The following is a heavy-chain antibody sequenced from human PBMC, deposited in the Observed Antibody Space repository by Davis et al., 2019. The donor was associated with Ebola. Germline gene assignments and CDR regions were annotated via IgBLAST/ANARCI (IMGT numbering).Heavy chain of an antibody. V-gene: IGHV1-69*05. CDR3: ARDLRAVAGMNWFDP. CDR1: GGTFSSYA. D-gene: IGHD6-19*01. CDR2: IIPIFGTA. Sequence: SVKVSCKASGGTFSSYAISWVRQAPGQGLEWMGGIIPIFGTANYAQKFQGRVTMTTDTSTSTAYMELRSLRSDDTAVYYCARDLRAVAGMNWFDPWGQGTLVTVSS. J-gene: IGHJ5*02.